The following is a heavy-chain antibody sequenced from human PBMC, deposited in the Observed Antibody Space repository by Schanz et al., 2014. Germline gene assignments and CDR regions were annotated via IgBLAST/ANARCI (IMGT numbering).Heavy chain of an antibody. CDR1: GFTVSSNY. CDR2: IYSDGRT. V-gene: IGHV3-53*01. Sequence: EVQLVESGGGLIQPGGSLRLSCVASGFTVSSNYMSWVRQAPGKGLEWVSVIYSDGRTYYGASVKGRFTISRDNSKNTLYLQMNSLRDEDTAMYYCAKRCSSTSCSHGAFDIWGQGTMVTVSS. CDR3: AKRCSSTSCSHGAFDI. D-gene: IGHD2-2*01. J-gene: IGHJ3*02.